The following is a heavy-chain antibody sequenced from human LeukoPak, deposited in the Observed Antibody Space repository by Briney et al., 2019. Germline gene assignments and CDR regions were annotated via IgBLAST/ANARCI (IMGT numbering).Heavy chain of an antibody. Sequence: PGGSLRLSCAPSIGFTLRNYAIHWVRQAPGKGLEWVAVISIDGSRQHYADFLVGRFTISRDNSKNTVSLQMSSLRTEDTAVYFCAREQGGSGWSGSDYWGQGTLVTVSS. D-gene: IGHD6-19*01. CDR3: AREQGGSGWSGSDY. CDR2: ISIDGSRQ. V-gene: IGHV3-30*15. CDR1: GFTLRNYA. J-gene: IGHJ4*02.